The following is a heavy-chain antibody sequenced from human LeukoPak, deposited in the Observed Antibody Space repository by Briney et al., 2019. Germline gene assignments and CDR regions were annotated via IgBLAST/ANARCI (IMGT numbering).Heavy chain of an antibody. CDR3: ARQTMGIAVAEFDY. V-gene: IGHV4-59*08. CDR1: GGSISSYY. J-gene: IGHJ4*02. D-gene: IGHD6-19*01. CDR2: IYYSGST. Sequence: SETLSLTCTVSGGSISSYYWSWIRQPPWKGLEWIGYIYYSGSTNYNPSLKSRVTISVDTSKNQFSLKLSSVTAADTAVYYCARQTMGIAVAEFDYWGQGTLVTVSS.